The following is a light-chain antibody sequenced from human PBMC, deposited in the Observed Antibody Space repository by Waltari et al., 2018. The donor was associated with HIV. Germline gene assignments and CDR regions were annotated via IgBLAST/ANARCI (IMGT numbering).Light chain of an antibody. V-gene: IGLV3-1*01. CDR3: QAWDNSVV. CDR1: KLGVKY. CDR2: KDN. Sequence: SYELPQPPPVSVSPGQTPSIPCSGDKLGVKYACWYQQKPGQSPVLVIYKDNKRPSGIPERFSGSNSGNTATLTISGAQAMDEADYYCQAWDNSVVFGGGTKLTVL. J-gene: IGLJ2*01.